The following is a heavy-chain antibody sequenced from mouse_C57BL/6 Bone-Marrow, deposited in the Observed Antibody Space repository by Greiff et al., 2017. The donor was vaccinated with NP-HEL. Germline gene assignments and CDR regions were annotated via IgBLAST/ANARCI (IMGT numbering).Heavy chain of an antibody. CDR1: GFTFSSYA. CDR2: ISDGGSYT. J-gene: IGHJ4*01. D-gene: IGHD1-1*01. CDR3: ARDPLRYDYAMDY. Sequence: EVQLVESGGGLVKPGGSLKLSCAASGFTFSSYAMSWVRQTPEKRLEWVATISDGGSYTYYPDNVKGRFTISRDNAKNNLYLQMSHLKSEDTAMYYCARDPLRYDYAMDYWGQGTSVTVSS. V-gene: IGHV5-4*01.